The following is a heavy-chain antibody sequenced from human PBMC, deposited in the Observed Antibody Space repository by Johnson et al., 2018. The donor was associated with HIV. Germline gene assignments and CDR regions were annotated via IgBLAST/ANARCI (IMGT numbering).Heavy chain of an antibody. CDR2: ISYDGSNK. D-gene: IGHD3-22*01. CDR3: ARAHYDSSGYLLKGGAFDI. CDR1: GFTFSSYA. J-gene: IGHJ3*02. Sequence: QEKLVESGGGVVQPGRSLRLSCAASGFTFSSYAMHWVRQAPGKGLEWVAVISYDGSNKYYADSVKGRFTISRDNSKNTLYLQMNSLRAEDTAVYYCARAHYDSSGYLLKGGAFDIWGQGTMVTVSS. V-gene: IGHV3-30*14.